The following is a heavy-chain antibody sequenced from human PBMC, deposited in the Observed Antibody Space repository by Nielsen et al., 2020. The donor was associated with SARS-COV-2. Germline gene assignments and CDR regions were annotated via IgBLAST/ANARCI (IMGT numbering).Heavy chain of an antibody. CDR3: VKWVQLDLGYYYHGMNV. V-gene: IGHV3-23*01. J-gene: IGHJ6*02. D-gene: IGHD6-6*01. CDR2: SQTSGAPT. CDR1: GFNFNSNY. Sequence: GESLKISCAASGFNFNSNYMHWVRQASGTGLKWVPVSQTSGAPTYYAVSVKGRCTISRDNSKKTLYLQMNSLGVEDTAVYYCVKWVQLDLGYYYHGMNVWGQGTTVTVSS.